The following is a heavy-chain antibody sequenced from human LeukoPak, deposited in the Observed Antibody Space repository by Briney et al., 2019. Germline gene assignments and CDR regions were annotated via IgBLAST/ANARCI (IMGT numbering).Heavy chain of an antibody. CDR3: ASTDVVVAADEYFQH. CDR2: MYYRGNT. V-gene: IGHV4-59*01. CDR1: GGSISSYY. D-gene: IGHD2-15*01. J-gene: IGHJ1*01. Sequence: SETLSLTCTVSGGSISSYYWSWIRQPPGKGLEWIGYMYYRGNTNYDPSLKSRVTISIDTPNNQFSLKLSSVTAADTAVYYCASTDVVVAADEYFQHWGQGTLVTVSS.